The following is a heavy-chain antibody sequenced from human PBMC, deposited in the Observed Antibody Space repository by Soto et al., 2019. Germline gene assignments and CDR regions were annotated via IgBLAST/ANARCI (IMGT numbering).Heavy chain of an antibody. CDR1: GGPFNNHA. J-gene: IGHJ3*02. Sequence: QVQLVQSGAEVKKPGSSVKVSCKTSGGPFNNHAINWVRQAPGQGLEWVGLVIPTLATADYAQKFQGRVTMTADEVTNTAYMELSSLRSEDTGVYYCTSDYGEIAACEIWGQGTVVTVSS. D-gene: IGHD4-17*01. CDR2: VIPTLATA. CDR3: TSDYGEIAACEI. V-gene: IGHV1-69*01.